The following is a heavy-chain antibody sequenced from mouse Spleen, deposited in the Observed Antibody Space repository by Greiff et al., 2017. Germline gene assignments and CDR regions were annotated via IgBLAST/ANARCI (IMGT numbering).Heavy chain of an antibody. Sequence: VQRLESGAELVKPGASVKLSCKASGYTFTEYTIHWVKQRPGQGLEWIGWLYPGSGSVQYNEKFKDKATLTADKSSSTVYMELSRLPSEDSAVYFCARHEESSDGYYGYFDVGGAASTVTVSS. CDR2: LYPGSGSV. J-gene: IGHJ1*01. V-gene: IGHV1-62-2*01. CDR1: GYTFTEYT. CDR3: ARHEESSDGYYGYFDV. D-gene: IGHD2-3*01.